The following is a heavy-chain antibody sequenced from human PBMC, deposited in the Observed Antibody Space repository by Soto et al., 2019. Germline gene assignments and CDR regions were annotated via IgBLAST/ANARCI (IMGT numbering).Heavy chain of an antibody. V-gene: IGHV3-23*01. CDR1: GFTFSSYA. CDR2: ISGSGGST. D-gene: IGHD2-2*01. J-gene: IGHJ4*02. CDR3: AKEQGYCSSTSCPIDY. Sequence: GGSLRLSCAASGFTFSSYAMSWVRQAPGKGLEWVSAISGSGGSTYYADSVKGRFTISRDNSKNTLYLQMNSLRAEDTAVYYCAKEQGYCSSTSCPIDYWGQGTLVTVSS.